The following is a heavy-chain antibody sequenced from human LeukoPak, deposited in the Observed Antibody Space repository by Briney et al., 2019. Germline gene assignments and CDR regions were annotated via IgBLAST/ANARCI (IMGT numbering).Heavy chain of an antibody. CDR1: GGTFSSYA. V-gene: IGHV1-69*06. CDR2: IIPIFGTA. J-gene: IGHJ3*02. D-gene: IGHD6-13*01. Sequence: ASVKVSCKASGGTFSSYAISWVRQAPGQGLEWMGGIIPIFGTANYAQKFQGRVTITADKSTSTAYMELSSLRSEDTAVYYCARDPSGSWSKIDAFDIWGQGTMVTVSS. CDR3: ARDPSGSWSKIDAFDI.